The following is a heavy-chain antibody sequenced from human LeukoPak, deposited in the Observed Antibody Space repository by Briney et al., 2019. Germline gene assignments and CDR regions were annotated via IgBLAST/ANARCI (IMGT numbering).Heavy chain of an antibody. Sequence: SETLSLTCPVSSGSISSYYWSRIRQPAGKGLEWIGRIYTSGTTNYNPSLKSRVTMSVDTSRNQFSLKLSSVTAADTAVYYCARGPYCGGDCYFAYWGQGTLVTVSS. CDR3: ARGPYCGGDCYFAY. V-gene: IGHV4-4*07. CDR2: IYTSGTT. J-gene: IGHJ4*02. CDR1: SGSISSYY. D-gene: IGHD2-21*01.